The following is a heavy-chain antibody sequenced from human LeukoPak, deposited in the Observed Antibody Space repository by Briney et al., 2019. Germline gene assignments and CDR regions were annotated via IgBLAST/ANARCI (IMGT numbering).Heavy chain of an antibody. Sequence: PSETLSLTCTVSGGSISSSSYFWGWIRQPPGKGLEWIGSIYYSGSTYYNPSLKSRVTISVDTSKNQFSLKLRSVTAADTAVYYCARQISINLIDCWGQGTLVTVSS. D-gene: IGHD1-14*01. CDR3: ARQISINLIDC. CDR1: GGSISSSSYF. CDR2: IYYSGST. J-gene: IGHJ4*02. V-gene: IGHV4-39*01.